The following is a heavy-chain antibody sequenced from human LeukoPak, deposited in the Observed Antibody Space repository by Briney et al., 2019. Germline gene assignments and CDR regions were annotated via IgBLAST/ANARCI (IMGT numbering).Heavy chain of an antibody. CDR3: ARDALYYYDSSGFNWFDP. Sequence: GGSLRLSCAASGFTFSSYSMNWVRQAPGKGLEWVSYISSSSSTIYYADSVKGRFTISRDNAKNSLYLQMNSLRAEDTAVYYCARDALYYYDSSGFNWFDPWGQGTLVTVS. D-gene: IGHD3-22*01. J-gene: IGHJ5*02. CDR1: GFTFSSYS. CDR2: ISSSSSTI. V-gene: IGHV3-48*01.